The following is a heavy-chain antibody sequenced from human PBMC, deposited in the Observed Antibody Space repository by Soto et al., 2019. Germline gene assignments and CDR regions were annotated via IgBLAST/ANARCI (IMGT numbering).Heavy chain of an antibody. CDR1: GGSISSSSYY. V-gene: IGHV4-39*01. Sequence: SETLSLTCTVSGGSISSSSYYWGWIRQPPGKGLEWIGSIYYSGSTYYNPSLKSRVTISVDTSKNKFSLKLSSVTAADTAVYYCARLRGLSEVIDYWGQGTLVTVSS. J-gene: IGHJ4*02. CDR3: ARLRGLSEVIDY. CDR2: IYYSGST. D-gene: IGHD3-10*01.